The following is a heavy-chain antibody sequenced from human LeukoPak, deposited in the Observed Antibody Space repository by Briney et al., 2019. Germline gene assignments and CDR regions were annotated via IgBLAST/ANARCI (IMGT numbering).Heavy chain of an antibody. Sequence: SETLSLTCTVSGGSIRSYWSWIRQPPGKGLEWIGNIYYSGSANYNPSLKSRVTISVDTSKNQFSLKLSPVTAADTAVYYCARVGVDYSGNIIKYFFDYWGQGTLVTVSS. D-gene: IGHD4-23*01. CDR3: ARVGVDYSGNIIKYFFDY. V-gene: IGHV4-59*01. CDR2: IYYSGSA. CDR1: GGSIRSY. J-gene: IGHJ4*02.